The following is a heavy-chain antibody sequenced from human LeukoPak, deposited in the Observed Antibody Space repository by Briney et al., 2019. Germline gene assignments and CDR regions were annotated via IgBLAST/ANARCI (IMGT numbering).Heavy chain of an antibody. V-gene: IGHV1-18*01. CDR2: ISAYNGNT. CDR1: GYTFTSYG. D-gene: IGHD1-26*01. Sequence: ASVKVSCKASGYTFTSYGISWVRQAPGQGLEWMGWISAYNGNTNYAQKLQGRVSMTTDTSTSTAYMELRSLRSDDTAVYYCARGRGGSYWAYYYYYYGMDVWGQGTTVTVSS. CDR3: ARGRGGSYWAYYYYYYGMDV. J-gene: IGHJ6*02.